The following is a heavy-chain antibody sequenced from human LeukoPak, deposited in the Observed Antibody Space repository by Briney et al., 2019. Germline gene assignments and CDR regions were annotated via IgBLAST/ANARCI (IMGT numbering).Heavy chain of an antibody. D-gene: IGHD3-22*01. CDR1: GFTFSSYA. J-gene: IGHJ4*02. CDR2: ISGSGGST. Sequence: GGSLRLSCAASGFTFSSYAMSWVRQAPGKGLEWVSAISGSGGSTYYADSVKGRFTISRDNSKNTLYMQMNSLRAEDTAVYYCAKDGEQSESSGSLAFDYWGQGTLVTVSS. V-gene: IGHV3-23*01. CDR3: AKDGEQSESSGSLAFDY.